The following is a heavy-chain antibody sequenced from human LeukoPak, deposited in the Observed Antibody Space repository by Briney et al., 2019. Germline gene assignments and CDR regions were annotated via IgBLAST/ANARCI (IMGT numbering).Heavy chain of an antibody. Sequence: ASVTVSCKASGYTFTGYYMHWVRQAPGQGLEWMGWINPNSGGTNYAQKFQGRVTMTRDTSISTAYMELSRLRSDDTAVYYCARFDLHWGYFDYWGQGTLVTVSS. D-gene: IGHD7-27*01. J-gene: IGHJ4*02. CDR2: INPNSGGT. V-gene: IGHV1-2*02. CDR3: ARFDLHWGYFDY. CDR1: GYTFTGYY.